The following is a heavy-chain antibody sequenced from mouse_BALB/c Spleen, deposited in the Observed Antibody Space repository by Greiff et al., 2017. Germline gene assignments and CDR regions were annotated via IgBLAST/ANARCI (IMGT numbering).Heavy chain of an antibody. V-gene: IGHV1S29*02. J-gene: IGHJ2*01. CDR2: IYPYNGGT. CDR1: GYTFTDYN. D-gene: IGHD2-1*01. CDR3: AIYYGNYFDY. Sequence: VQLQQSGPELVKPGASVKISCKASGYTFTDYNMHWVKQSHGKSLEWIGYIYPYNGGTGYNQKFKSKATLTVDNSSSTAYMELRSLTSEDSAVYYCAIYYGNYFDYWGQGTTLTVSS.